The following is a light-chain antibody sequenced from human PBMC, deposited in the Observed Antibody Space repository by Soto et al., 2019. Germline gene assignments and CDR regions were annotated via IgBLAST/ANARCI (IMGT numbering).Light chain of an antibody. V-gene: IGKV3-20*01. CDR2: GAS. CDR3: QQYGSSPT. J-gene: IGKJ2*01. Sequence: EIVLTQSPGTLSLSPGERATLSCRASQSVSSSYLAWYQQKPGQAPRPLIYGASIRATGIPGRFSGSGSVTDFTLTSSRLEPEDFAVYYCQQYGSSPTFGQGTKLEIK. CDR1: QSVSSSY.